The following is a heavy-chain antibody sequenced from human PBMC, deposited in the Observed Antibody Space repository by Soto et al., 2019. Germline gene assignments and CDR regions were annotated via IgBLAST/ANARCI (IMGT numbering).Heavy chain of an antibody. V-gene: IGHV1-69*05. CDR3: ARVSRYSSGWYVVNWFDP. J-gene: IGHJ5*02. CDR1: GGTFSSYA. CDR2: IIPIFGTT. D-gene: IGHD6-19*01. Sequence: SVKVSCKASGGTFSSYAISWVRQAPGQGLEWMGGIIPIFGTTNYAQKFQGRVTITTDESTSTAYMELSSLRSEDTAVYYYARVSRYSSGWYVVNWFDPWGQGTLVTVSS.